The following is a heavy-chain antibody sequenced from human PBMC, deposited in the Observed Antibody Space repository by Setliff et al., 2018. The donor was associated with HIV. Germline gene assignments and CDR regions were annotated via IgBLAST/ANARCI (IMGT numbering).Heavy chain of an antibody. Sequence: ASVKVSCKASGYSFTTYGISWVRQAPGQGLEWMGWISAKNGNTNYAQNLQGRVSMTTDASTSTAYMELRSLRSDDTGAYFCASAAAAVTSHFDHWGQGTLVTISS. J-gene: IGHJ4*02. CDR3: ASAAAAVTSHFDH. CDR1: GYSFTTYG. D-gene: IGHD4-17*01. CDR2: ISAKNGNT. V-gene: IGHV1-18*01.